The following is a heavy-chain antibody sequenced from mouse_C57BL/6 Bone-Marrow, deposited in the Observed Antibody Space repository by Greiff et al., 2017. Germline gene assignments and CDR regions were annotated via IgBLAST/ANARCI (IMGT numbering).Heavy chain of an antibody. CDR3: AREAWLRRRDYAMDY. D-gene: IGHD2-2*01. J-gene: IGHJ4*01. CDR2: IDPSDSYT. Sequence: VQLQQPGAELVMPGASVKLSCKASGYTFTSYWMHWVKQRPGQGLEWIGEIDPSDSYTNYNQKFKGKSTLTVDKSSSTAYMQLSSLTSEDTAFYYCAREAWLRRRDYAMDYWGQGTAVTVSS. V-gene: IGHV1-69*01. CDR1: GYTFTSYW.